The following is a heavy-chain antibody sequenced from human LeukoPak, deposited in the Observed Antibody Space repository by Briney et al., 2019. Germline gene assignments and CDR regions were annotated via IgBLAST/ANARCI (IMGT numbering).Heavy chain of an antibody. V-gene: IGHV3-23*01. D-gene: IGHD6-19*01. CDR1: GFSFSSYV. CDR2: ISDSGVGT. J-gene: IGHJ4*02. CDR3: AKGDRNSGWHL. Sequence: GGSLRLSCAASGFSFSSYVMSWVRQAPGEGLEWVSTISDSGVGTHYADSVKGRFTISRDNSKNTLFLQMNSLRAGGTAVYYCAKGDRNSGWHLWGQGTLVSVSS.